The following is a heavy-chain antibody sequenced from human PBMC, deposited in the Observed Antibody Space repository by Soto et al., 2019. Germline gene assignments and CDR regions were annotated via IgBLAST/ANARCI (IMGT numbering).Heavy chain of an antibody. V-gene: IGHV1-69*04. J-gene: IGHJ6*03. CDR1: GGTFSSYT. Sequence: SVKVSCKASGGTFSSYTISWVRQAPGQGLEWMGRIIPILGIANYAQKFQGRVTITADKSTSTAYMELSSLRSEDTAVYYCARDYGDYYYYYYMDVWGKGTTVTVSS. CDR2: IIPILGIA. D-gene: IGHD4-17*01. CDR3: ARDYGDYYYYYYMDV.